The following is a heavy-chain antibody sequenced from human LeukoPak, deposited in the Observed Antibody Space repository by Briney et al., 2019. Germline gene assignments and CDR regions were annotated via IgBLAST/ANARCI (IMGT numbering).Heavy chain of an antibody. J-gene: IGHJ4*02. D-gene: IGHD5-12*01. CDR1: GYTFTSYD. Sequence: ASVKVSCKASGYTFTSYDINWVRQATGQGLEWMGWMNPNSGNTGYAQKFRGRVTITRNTSISTAYMELSSLRSEDTAVYYCARGYSGYDGGYYFDYWGQGTLVTVSS. CDR2: MNPNSGNT. V-gene: IGHV1-8*03. CDR3: ARGYSGYDGGYYFDY.